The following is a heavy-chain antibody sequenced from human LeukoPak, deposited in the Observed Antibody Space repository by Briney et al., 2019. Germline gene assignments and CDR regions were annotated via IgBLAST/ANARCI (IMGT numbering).Heavy chain of an antibody. CDR3: ARGGFNMVRGVIIPSNSYYYYMDI. CDR2: INSDGSTT. Sequence: GGSLRLSCAASGFTFSSYWMYWVRQAPGKGLVWVSRINSDGSTTSYADSVKGRFTISRDNAKNTLYLQMNSLRAEDTAVYYCARGGFNMVRGVIIPSNSYYYYMDIWGKGTTVTVSS. V-gene: IGHV3-74*01. J-gene: IGHJ6*03. D-gene: IGHD3-10*01. CDR1: GFTFSSYW.